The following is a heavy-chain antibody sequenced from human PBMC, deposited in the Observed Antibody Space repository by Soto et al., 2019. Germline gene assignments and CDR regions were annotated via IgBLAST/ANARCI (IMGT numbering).Heavy chain of an antibody. Sequence: PGGSLRLSCAASGFIFSDHYMDWVRQAPGKGLEWVGRITNKANSYTTDYAASVKDRFTISRDDSENSLYLQMTSLKTEDTALYYCARAGLRSDAESYSSTWIDFWGQGTLVTVSS. CDR2: ITNKANSYTT. CDR3: ARAGLRSDAESYSSTWIDF. D-gene: IGHD2-21*01. CDR1: GFIFSDHY. V-gene: IGHV3-72*01. J-gene: IGHJ4*02.